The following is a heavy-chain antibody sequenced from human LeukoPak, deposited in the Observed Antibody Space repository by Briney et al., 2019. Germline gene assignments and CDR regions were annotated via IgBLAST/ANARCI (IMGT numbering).Heavy chain of an antibody. CDR3: ARDGRFDYSSSSHLDY. CDR1: GFTFSSYE. D-gene: IGHD6-6*01. CDR2: ISSSGGII. J-gene: IGHJ4*02. V-gene: IGHV3-48*03. Sequence: GGSLRLSCAASGFTFSSYEMNCVRQAPGKGLEWVAYISSSGGIIYYADSVKGRFTISRDNAKNSLYLQMNSLRAEDTAVYYCARDGRFDYSSSSHLDYWGQGTLVTVSS.